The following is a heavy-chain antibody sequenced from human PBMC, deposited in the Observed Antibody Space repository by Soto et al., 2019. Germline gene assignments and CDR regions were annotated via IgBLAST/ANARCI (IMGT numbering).Heavy chain of an antibody. CDR1: GFTFSSYW. J-gene: IGHJ4*02. CDR2: IKQGGGET. Sequence: PGGSLRLSCAASGFTFSSYWMSWVRQAPGKGLEWVANIKQGGGETYYVDSVKGRFTISRDNAKNSLYLQMNSLRAEDTAVYYCAKFSQTNDYWGQGTLVTVSS. CDR3: AKFSQTNDY. V-gene: IGHV3-7*03.